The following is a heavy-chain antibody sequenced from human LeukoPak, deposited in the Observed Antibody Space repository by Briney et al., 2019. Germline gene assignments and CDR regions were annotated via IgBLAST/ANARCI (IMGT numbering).Heavy chain of an antibody. Sequence: GGSLRLSCAASGFTFSDYYMSWIRQAPGKGLEWVSYISSNGGTIYYADSVKGRFTISRDNAKNSLYLQMNSLRAEDTAVYYCARDAIPYIAGTRYGGMDVWGQGTTVTVSS. CDR2: ISSNGGTI. V-gene: IGHV3-11*01. D-gene: IGHD1-7*01. CDR3: ARDAIPYIAGTRYGGMDV. J-gene: IGHJ6*02. CDR1: GFTFSDYY.